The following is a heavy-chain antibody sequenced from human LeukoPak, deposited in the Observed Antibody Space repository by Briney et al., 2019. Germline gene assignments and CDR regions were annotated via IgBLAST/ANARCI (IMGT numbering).Heavy chain of an antibody. Sequence: SETLSLTCAVYGGSFSGYYWSWIRQPPGKGLEWIGYIYYSGSTNYNPSLKSRVTISVDTSKNQFSLKLSSVTAADTAVYYCARANERWLRLDAFDIWGQGTMVTVSS. V-gene: IGHV4-59*01. CDR1: GGSFSGYY. J-gene: IGHJ3*02. CDR2: IYYSGST. CDR3: ARANERWLRLDAFDI. D-gene: IGHD5-12*01.